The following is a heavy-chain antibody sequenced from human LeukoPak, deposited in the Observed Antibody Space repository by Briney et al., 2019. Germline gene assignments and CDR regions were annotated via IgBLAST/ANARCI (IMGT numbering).Heavy chain of an antibody. J-gene: IGHJ2*01. CDR3: ARAEGSNWYRYFDL. Sequence: GGSLRLSCAASGFTFSSYAMSWVRQAPGKGLEWVSAISGSGGSTYYADSVKGRFTISRDNSKNTLYLQMNSLRAEDTAVYYCARAEGSNWYRYFDLWGRGTLVTVSS. V-gene: IGHV3-23*01. D-gene: IGHD6-13*01. CDR2: ISGSGGST. CDR1: GFTFSSYA.